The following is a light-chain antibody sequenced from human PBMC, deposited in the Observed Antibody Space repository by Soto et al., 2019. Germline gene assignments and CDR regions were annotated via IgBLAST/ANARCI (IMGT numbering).Light chain of an antibody. J-gene: IGKJ4*01. CDR1: QSVSSY. CDR2: DAS. V-gene: IGKV3-11*01. Sequence: ENVLTQYTATLSFSPGERSTLSCRSSQSVSSYLAWYQQKPGQAPRLLIYDASNRATGIPARFSGSGSGTDFTLTISSLEPEDFAVYYCQQRSNWPRLTFGGGTKVDI. CDR3: QQRSNWPRLT.